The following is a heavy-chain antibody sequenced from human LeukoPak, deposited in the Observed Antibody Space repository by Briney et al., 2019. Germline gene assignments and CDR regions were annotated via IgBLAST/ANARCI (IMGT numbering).Heavy chain of an antibody. CDR3: ARAPLTTDY. D-gene: IGHD1-1*01. CDR2: ISSSSSYI. Sequence: PGGSLRLSCAASVFTFSSYSMNRVRQAPGKGLEGVSSISSSSSYIYYADSAKGRFTISRDNAKNSLYLQMNSLRAEDTAVYYCARAPLTTDYWGQGTLVTVSS. CDR1: VFTFSSYS. J-gene: IGHJ4*02. V-gene: IGHV3-21*01.